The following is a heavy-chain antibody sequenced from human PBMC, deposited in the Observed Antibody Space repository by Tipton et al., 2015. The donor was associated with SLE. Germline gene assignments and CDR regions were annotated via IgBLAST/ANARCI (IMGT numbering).Heavy chain of an antibody. D-gene: IGHD3-16*01. V-gene: IGHV4-31*03. CDR3: ARVYDYIWAGYHPFDY. CDR2: IYYSGST. J-gene: IGHJ4*02. Sequence: GLVKPSETLSLTCTVSAGSISSAAYYWSWIRQHPVKGLEWIGHIYYSGSTYYNPSLQSRLTISVDTSQNQFSLKLSSVTAADTAVYYCARVYDYIWAGYHPFDYWGQGMLVTVSS. CDR1: AGSISSAAYY.